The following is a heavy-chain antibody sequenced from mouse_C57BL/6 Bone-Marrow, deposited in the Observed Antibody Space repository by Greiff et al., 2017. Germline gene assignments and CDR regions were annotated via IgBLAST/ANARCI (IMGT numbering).Heavy chain of an antibody. CDR1: GYSITSGYY. Sequence: ESGPGLVKPSQSLSLTCSVTGYSITSGYYWNWIRQFPGNKLEWMGYISYDGSNNYNPSLKNRISITRDTSKNQFFLKLNSVTTEDTATYYCARDRNYYGPYWGQGTSVTVSS. CDR3: ARDRNYYGPY. J-gene: IGHJ4*01. CDR2: ISYDGSN. V-gene: IGHV3-6*01. D-gene: IGHD1-1*01.